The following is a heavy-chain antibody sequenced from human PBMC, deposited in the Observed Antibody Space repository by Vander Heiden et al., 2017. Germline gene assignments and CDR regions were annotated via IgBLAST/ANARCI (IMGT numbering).Heavy chain of an antibody. J-gene: IGHJ3*02. V-gene: IGHV1-69*01. CDR1: GGTFSSYP. CDR2: IIPIFGTA. CDR3: ARSYDYVWGSYRYTLDAFDI. Sequence: QVQLVQSGAEVKKPGSSVKVSCKASGGTFSSYPISWVRQAPGQGLEWMGGIIPIFGTANYAQKFQGRVTITADESTSTAYMELSSLRSEDTAVYYCARSYDYVWGSYRYTLDAFDIWGQGTMVTVSS. D-gene: IGHD3-16*02.